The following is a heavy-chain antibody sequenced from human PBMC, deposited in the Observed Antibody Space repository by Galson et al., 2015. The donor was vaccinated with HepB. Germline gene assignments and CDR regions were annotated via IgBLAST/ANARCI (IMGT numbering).Heavy chain of an antibody. Sequence: SVKVSCKASGYTFTSYYMHWVRQAPGQGLEWMGIINPSGGSTSYAQKFQGRVTMTRDTSTSTVYMELSSLRSEDTAVYYCAMMGIAAAGTPYPLDYWGQGTLVTVSS. J-gene: IGHJ4*02. CDR3: AMMGIAAAGTPYPLDY. V-gene: IGHV1-46*03. CDR2: INPSGGST. D-gene: IGHD6-13*01. CDR1: GYTFTSYY.